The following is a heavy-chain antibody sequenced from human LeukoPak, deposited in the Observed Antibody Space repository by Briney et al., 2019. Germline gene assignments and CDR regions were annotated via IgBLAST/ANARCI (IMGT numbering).Heavy chain of an antibody. CDR3: ARVCSSTSCYGTGKRQSNYYYMDV. Sequence: GASVKVSCKASGYTFTGYYMHWVRQAPGQGLEWMGWINPNSGGTNYAQKFQGRVTMTRDTSISTAYMELSRLRSEDTAVYYCARVCSSTSCYGTGKRQSNYYYMDVWGKGTTVTVSS. CDR2: INPNSGGT. J-gene: IGHJ6*03. CDR1: GYTFTGYY. D-gene: IGHD2-2*01. V-gene: IGHV1-2*02.